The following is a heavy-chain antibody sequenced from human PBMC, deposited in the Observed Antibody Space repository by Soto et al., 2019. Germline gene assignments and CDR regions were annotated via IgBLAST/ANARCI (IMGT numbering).Heavy chain of an antibody. V-gene: IGHV1-2*04. CDR3: AREGYDYVWGSYRSHRPKDNAFDV. J-gene: IGHJ3*01. D-gene: IGHD3-16*02. Sequence: GASVKVSCKASGYTFTGYYMHWVRQAPGQGLEWMGWINPNSGGTNYAQKFQGWVTMTRDTSISTAYVELSRLRSDDTAVYYCAREGYDYVWGSYRSHRPKDNAFDVWGQGTMVTVSS. CDR2: INPNSGGT. CDR1: GYTFTGYY.